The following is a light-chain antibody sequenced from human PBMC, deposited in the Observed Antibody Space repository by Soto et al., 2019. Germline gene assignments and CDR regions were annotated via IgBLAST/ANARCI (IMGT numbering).Light chain of an antibody. CDR1: SSDIGGYNY. Sequence: QSGLTQPRSVSGSPGQSVTISCTGTSSDIGGYNYVSWYQQHPGKAPKLMIYTVTKRPSGVPDRFSGSKSDNTASLTISGLQADDEADYYCCSYAGSSSYVFGTGTKVTVL. CDR2: TVT. J-gene: IGLJ1*01. V-gene: IGLV2-11*01. CDR3: CSYAGSSSYV.